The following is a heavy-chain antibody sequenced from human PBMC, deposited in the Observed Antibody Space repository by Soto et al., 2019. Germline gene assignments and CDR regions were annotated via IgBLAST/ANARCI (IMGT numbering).Heavy chain of an antibody. D-gene: IGHD4-17*01. CDR2: IIPILGIA. Sequence: SVKVSCKASGGTFSSYTISWVRQAPGQGLEWMGRIIPILGIANYAQKFQGRVTITADKSTSTAYMELSSLRSEDTAVYYCARALDYGSSPGFGYWGQGTLVTVSS. CDR1: GGTFSSYT. V-gene: IGHV1-69*02. CDR3: ARALDYGSSPGFGY. J-gene: IGHJ4*02.